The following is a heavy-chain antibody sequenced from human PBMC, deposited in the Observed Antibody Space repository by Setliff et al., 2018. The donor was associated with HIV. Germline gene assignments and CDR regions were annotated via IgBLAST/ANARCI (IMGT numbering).Heavy chain of an antibody. CDR1: RFTFSTSW. Sequence: LRLSCAASRFTFSTSWMTWVRQAPGKGLEWVANIKEDGSAKYYLDSVKGRFTISRDNAKNSLYLEMNSLRAEDTAVYYCARDSGYNSFDYWGQGTLVTVSS. CDR2: IKEDGSAK. V-gene: IGHV3-7*03. CDR3: ARDSGYNSFDY. J-gene: IGHJ4*02. D-gene: IGHD2-2*02.